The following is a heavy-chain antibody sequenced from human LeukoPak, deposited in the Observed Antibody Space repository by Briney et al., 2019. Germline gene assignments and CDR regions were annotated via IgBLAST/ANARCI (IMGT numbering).Heavy chain of an antibody. J-gene: IGHJ3*02. CDR3: AKDKAENLDAFDI. CDR1: GFTFDDYA. V-gene: IGHV3-9*03. Sequence: GGSLRLSCAASGFTFDDYAMHWVRHAPGKGLEWVSGISWNSGSIGYADSVKGRFTISRDNAKNSLYLQMNSLRAEDMALYYCAKDKAENLDAFDIWGQGTMVTVSS. D-gene: IGHD1-14*01. CDR2: ISWNSGSI.